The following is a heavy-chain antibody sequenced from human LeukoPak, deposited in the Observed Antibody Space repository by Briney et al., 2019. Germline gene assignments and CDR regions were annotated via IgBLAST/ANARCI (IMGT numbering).Heavy chain of an antibody. V-gene: IGHV3-7*03. J-gene: IGHJ6*02. D-gene: IGHD5-18*01. CDR3: ARDQGIQLWFGYYYYYGMDV. CDR2: IKQDGSEK. Sequence: GGSLRLSCAASGFTFSNSAMSWVRQAPGKGLEWVANIKQDGSEKYYVDSVKGRFTISRDNAKNSLYLQMNSLRAEDTAVYYCARDQGIQLWFGYYYYYGMDVWGQGTTVTVSS. CDR1: GFTFSNSA.